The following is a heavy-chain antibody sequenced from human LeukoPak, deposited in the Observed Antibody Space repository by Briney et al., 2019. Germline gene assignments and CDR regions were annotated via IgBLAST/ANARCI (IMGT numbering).Heavy chain of an antibody. D-gene: IGHD2-2*01. CDR2: ISYDGSNK. J-gene: IGHJ4*02. V-gene: IGHV3-30*18. Sequence: GGSLRLSCAASGFTFSSYGMHWVRQAPGKGLEWVAVISYDGSNKYYADSVKGRFTISRDNSKNTLYLQMNSLRAEDTAVYYCAKAWDQYCSSTSCLFDYWGQGTLVTASS. CDR3: AKAWDQYCSSTSCLFDY. CDR1: GFTFSSYG.